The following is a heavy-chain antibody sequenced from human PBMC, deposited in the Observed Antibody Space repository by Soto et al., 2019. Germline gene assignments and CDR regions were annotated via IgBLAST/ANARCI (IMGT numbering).Heavy chain of an antibody. Sequence: GGSLRLSCAASGFTFSNAWMNWVRQAPGKGLEWVGRIKSKTDGGTTDYAAPVKGRFTISRDDSKNTLYLQMNSLKTEDTAVYYCTTTLGVHSSSRIIDYWGQGTLVTVSS. CDR3: TTTLGVHSSSRIIDY. CDR2: IKSKTDGGTT. CDR1: GFTFSNAW. V-gene: IGHV3-15*07. J-gene: IGHJ4*02. D-gene: IGHD6-13*01.